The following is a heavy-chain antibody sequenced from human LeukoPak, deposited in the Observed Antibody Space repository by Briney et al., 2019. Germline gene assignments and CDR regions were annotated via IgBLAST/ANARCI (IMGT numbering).Heavy chain of an antibody. CDR1: GGSISNNY. V-gene: IGHV4-59*01. Sequence: SETLSLTCTVSGGSISNNYWSWIRQPPGKGLEWIGYIYYSGSTNYNPSLKSRVTISVDTSKNQFSLKLSSVTAADTAVYYCARLGQGGLAFDIWGQGTMVTVSS. CDR3: ARLGQGGLAFDI. D-gene: IGHD3-16*01. CDR2: IYYSGST. J-gene: IGHJ3*02.